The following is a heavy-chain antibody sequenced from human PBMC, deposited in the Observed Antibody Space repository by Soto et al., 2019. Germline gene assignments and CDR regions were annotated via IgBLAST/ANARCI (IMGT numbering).Heavy chain of an antibody. J-gene: IGHJ4*02. D-gene: IGHD3-22*01. CDR2: IIPIFGTA. Sequence: ASVKLSCKASGGTFSSYAISWVRQAPGQGLEWMGGIIPIFGTANYAQKFQGRVTITADESTSTAYMELSSLRSEDTAVYYCARDSPSGSNYYDSSGYYFDYWGQGTLVTVSS. V-gene: IGHV1-69*13. CDR3: ARDSPSGSNYYDSSGYYFDY. CDR1: GGTFSSYA.